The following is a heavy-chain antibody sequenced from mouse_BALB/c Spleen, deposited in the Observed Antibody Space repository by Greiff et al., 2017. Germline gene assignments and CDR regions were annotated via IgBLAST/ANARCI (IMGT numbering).Heavy chain of an antibody. D-gene: IGHD2-10*02. J-gene: IGHJ3*01. CDR2: ISSGSSTI. Sequence: EVQVVESGGGLVQPGGSRKLSCAASGFTFSSFGMHWVRQAPEKGLEWVAYISSGSSTIYYADTVKGRFTISRDNPKNTLFLQMTSLRSEDTAMYYCAKGPYGNYAWFAYWGQGTLVTVSA. V-gene: IGHV5-17*02. CDR1: GFTFSSFG. CDR3: AKGPYGNYAWFAY.